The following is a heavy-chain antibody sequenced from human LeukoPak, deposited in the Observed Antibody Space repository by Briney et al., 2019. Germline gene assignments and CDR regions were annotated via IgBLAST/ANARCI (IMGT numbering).Heavy chain of an antibody. CDR1: GYTFTCYY. CDR3: ARDQYDSSGYYMPLDY. D-gene: IGHD3-22*01. V-gene: IGHV1-2*02. CDR2: INPNSGGT. J-gene: IGHJ4*02. Sequence: GASVTVSCKASGYTFTCYYMHWVRQAPGQGLEWMGWINPNSGGTNYAQKFQGRVTMTRDTSISTAYMELSRLRSDDTAVYYCARDQYDSSGYYMPLDYWGQGTLVTVSS.